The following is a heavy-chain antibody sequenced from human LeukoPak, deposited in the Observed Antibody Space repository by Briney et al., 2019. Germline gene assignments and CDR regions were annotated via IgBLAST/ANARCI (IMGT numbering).Heavy chain of an antibody. V-gene: IGHV4-59*01. D-gene: IGHD3-22*01. CDR3: ARSAGYDSSGYYWDFAFDI. CDR1: GGSISSYY. Sequence: SETLSLTCTVSGGSISSYYWSWIRQPPGKGLEWIGYIYYSGSTNYNPSLKSRVTISVDTSMNQFSLKLSSVTAADTAVYYCARSAGYDSSGYYWDFAFDIWGQGTMVTVSS. CDR2: IYYSGST. J-gene: IGHJ3*02.